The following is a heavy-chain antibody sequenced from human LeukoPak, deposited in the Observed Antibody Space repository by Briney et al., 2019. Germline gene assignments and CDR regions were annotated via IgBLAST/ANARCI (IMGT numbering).Heavy chain of an antibody. D-gene: IGHD6-6*01. Sequence: GGSLRLSCAASGFTFSSYSMNWVRQAPGKGLEWVSSISSGSTYMYYADSVKGRFTISRDNAQNSMYLQMNSLRAEDTAVYYCGRVGGRSKAAKGNAFDIWGQGTMVVVSS. CDR3: GRVGGRSKAAKGNAFDI. CDR2: ISSGSTYM. J-gene: IGHJ3*02. V-gene: IGHV3-21*01. CDR1: GFTFSSYS.